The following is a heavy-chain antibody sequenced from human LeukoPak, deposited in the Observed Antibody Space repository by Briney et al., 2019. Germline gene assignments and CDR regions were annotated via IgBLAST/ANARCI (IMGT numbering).Heavy chain of an antibody. J-gene: IGHJ4*02. D-gene: IGHD6-13*01. CDR2: INHSGTT. V-gene: IGHV4-39*01. CDR3: ARKKLVARGYFDF. CDR1: GASISNSGYY. Sequence: SSETLSLTCTVSGASISNSGYYWNWIRQPPGKALEGMGSINHSGTTYYEPSLKSRVTISVDASKNQFSLKLSSVTAADTTIYYCARKKLVARGYFDFWGRGIPVTVSS.